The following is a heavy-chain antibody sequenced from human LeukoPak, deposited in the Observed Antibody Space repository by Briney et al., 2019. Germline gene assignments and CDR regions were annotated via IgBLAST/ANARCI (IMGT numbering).Heavy chain of an antibody. CDR1: GYTFTSYG. Sequence: ASVKVSCKASGYTFTSYGISWVRQAPGQGLEWMGWISAYNGNTNYAQKLQGRVTMTTDASTSTAYMELRSLRSDDTAVYYCAGDSLGEGVTNPTYYYYGMDVWGQGTTVTVSS. CDR2: ISAYNGNT. D-gene: IGHD1-26*01. J-gene: IGHJ6*02. V-gene: IGHV1-18*01. CDR3: AGDSLGEGVTNPTYYYYGMDV.